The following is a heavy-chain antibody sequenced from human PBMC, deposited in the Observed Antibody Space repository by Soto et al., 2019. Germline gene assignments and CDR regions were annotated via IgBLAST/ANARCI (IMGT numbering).Heavy chain of an antibody. D-gene: IGHD4-17*01. CDR1: GGSISSTSYF. CDR2: IFYSGKT. Sequence: QLQLQESGPGLVKPSETLSLTCTVSGGSISSTSYFWGWIRQPPGKGLEWIGSIFYSGKTYYNPSLKSRVIVSVHTSRSQFSLKLSSVTAAATAVYYCARHHNADYVPSFDYWGQGTLVTVSS. J-gene: IGHJ4*02. V-gene: IGHV4-39*01. CDR3: ARHHNADYVPSFDY.